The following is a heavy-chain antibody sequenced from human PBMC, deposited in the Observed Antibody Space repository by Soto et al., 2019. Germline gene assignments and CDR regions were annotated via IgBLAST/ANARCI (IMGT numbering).Heavy chain of an antibody. J-gene: IGHJ5*02. CDR2: IYYSGTT. CDR1: GGSVTNTTYF. CDR3: ARHRYARYSYGLYWFDP. D-gene: IGHD5-18*01. V-gene: IGHV4-39*01. Sequence: SETLSLTCVVSGGSVTNTTYFWGWIRQPPGKGPEWIGSIYYSGTTYSNPSLKSRLTMSIDTSKNQFSLKLSSVTAADTAVYYWARHRYARYSYGLYWFDPCGQGALVTVCS.